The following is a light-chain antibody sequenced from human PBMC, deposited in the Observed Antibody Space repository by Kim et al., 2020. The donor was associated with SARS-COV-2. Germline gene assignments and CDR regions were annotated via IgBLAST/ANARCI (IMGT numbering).Light chain of an antibody. CDR2: GAS. J-gene: IGKJ5*01. CDR1: QDIRND. Sequence: VSVGDRDTNTCRASQDIRNDVGWYQQKPGRAPKRLIYGASSLQSGVPSRFSGSGSVTEFTLTISSVQPEDFATYFCLQRSTYPITFGQGTRLEIK. V-gene: IGKV1-17*01. CDR3: LQRSTYPIT.